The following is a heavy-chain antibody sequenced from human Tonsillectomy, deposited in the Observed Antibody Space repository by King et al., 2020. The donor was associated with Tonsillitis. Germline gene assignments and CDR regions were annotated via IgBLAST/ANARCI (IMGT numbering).Heavy chain of an antibody. D-gene: IGHD7-27*01. J-gene: IGHJ3*02. CDR1: GGSISSSSHF. CDR2: MYYSGST. CDR3: ARTITGYDAFEI. Sequence: QLQESGPGLVKPSETLSLTCTVSGGSISSSSHFWGWIRQPPGKGLEWIGNMYYSGSTYYNPSLKSQVTISVDTSKNQFSLKLSSVTAAATAVYYCARTITGYDAFEIWGQGTMVTVSS. V-gene: IGHV4-39*07.